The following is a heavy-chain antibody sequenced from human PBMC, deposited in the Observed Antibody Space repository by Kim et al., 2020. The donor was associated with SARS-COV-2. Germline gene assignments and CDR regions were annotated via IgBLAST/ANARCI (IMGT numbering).Heavy chain of an antibody. CDR3: ARYSSSWYYFDY. Sequence: SETLSLTCTVSGGSISSGGYYWSWIRQHPGKGLEWIGYIYYSGSTYYNPSLKSRVTISVDTSKNQFSLKLSSVTAADTAVYYCARYSSSWYYFDYWGQGTLVTVSS. CDR1: GGSISSGGYY. J-gene: IGHJ4*02. D-gene: IGHD6-13*01. CDR2: IYYSGST. V-gene: IGHV4-31*03.